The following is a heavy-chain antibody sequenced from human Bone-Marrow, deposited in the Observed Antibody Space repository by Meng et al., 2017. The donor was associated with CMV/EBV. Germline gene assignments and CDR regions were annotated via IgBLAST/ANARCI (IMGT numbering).Heavy chain of an antibody. CDR3: ARDRGYCSSTSCYDNDAFDI. CDR2: ISYSGRS. J-gene: IGHJ3*02. CDR1: GGSISSGNY. D-gene: IGHD2-2*01. Sequence: SETLSLTCTVSGGSISSGNYWSWIRQPPGKGLEWIGYISYSGRSCYNPSLKSRLSISADTSKNQFSLKLSSVTAADPAVYYCARDRGYCSSTSCYDNDAFDIWGQGTMVTVSS. V-gene: IGHV4-30-4*02.